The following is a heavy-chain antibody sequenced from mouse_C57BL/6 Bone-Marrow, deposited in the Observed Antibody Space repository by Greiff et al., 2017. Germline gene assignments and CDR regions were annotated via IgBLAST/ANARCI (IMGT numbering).Heavy chain of an antibody. CDR2: IDPSDSYT. CDR3: ARSEGPWYFDV. D-gene: IGHD3-3*01. Sequence: VQLQQPGAELVRPGTSVKLSCKASGYTFTSYWMHWVKQRPGQGLEWIGVIDPSDSYTNYNQKFKGKATLTVDTSSSTAYMQLSSLTSKDSAVYYCARSEGPWYFDVWGTGTTVTVSS. V-gene: IGHV1-59*01. CDR1: GYTFTSYW. J-gene: IGHJ1*03.